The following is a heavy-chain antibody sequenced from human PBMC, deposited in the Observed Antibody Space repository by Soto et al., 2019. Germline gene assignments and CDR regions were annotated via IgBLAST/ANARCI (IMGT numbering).Heavy chain of an antibody. CDR1: GFTFSSYG. CDR3: AGEADLVVVTEFSFFDY. J-gene: IGHJ4*02. CDR2: ISYDGSNK. D-gene: IGHD2-21*02. V-gene: IGHV3-30*03. Sequence: GGSLRLSCAASGFTFSSYGMHWVRQAPGKGLEWVAVISYDGSNKYYADSVKGRFTISRDNSKNTLYLQMNSLRAEDTAVYYCAGEADLVVVTEFSFFDYWGQGTLVTVSS.